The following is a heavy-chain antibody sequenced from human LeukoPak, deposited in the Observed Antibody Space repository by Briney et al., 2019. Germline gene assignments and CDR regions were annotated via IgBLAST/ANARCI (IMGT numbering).Heavy chain of an antibody. V-gene: IGHV3-23*01. CDR3: TKWSGFGDD. D-gene: IGHD3-10*01. CDR2: ISGSGDST. CDR1: GFTFSSNS. Sequence: GGSLRLSCAASGFTFSSNSMTWFRQTPGKGLEWVSGISGSGDSTFYADSVKGRFTISRDNSRNTLYLQMSSLRPEDTAVYYCTKWSGFGDDWGQGTLVTVSS. J-gene: IGHJ4*02.